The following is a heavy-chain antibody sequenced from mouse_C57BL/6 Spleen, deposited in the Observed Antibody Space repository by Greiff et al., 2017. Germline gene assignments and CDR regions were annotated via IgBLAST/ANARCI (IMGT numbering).Heavy chain of an antibody. CDR1: GYTFTSYW. D-gene: IGHD2-2*01. CDR3: ARLGYDGYYYAMDY. V-gene: IGHV1-59*01. Sequence: QVQLQQSGAELVRPGTSVKLSCKASGYTFTSYWMHWVKQRPGQGLEWIGVIDPSDSYTNYNQKFKGKATLTVDTSSSTAYMQLSSLTSEDSAVYYCARLGYDGYYYAMDYWGQGTSVTVSS. J-gene: IGHJ4*01. CDR2: IDPSDSYT.